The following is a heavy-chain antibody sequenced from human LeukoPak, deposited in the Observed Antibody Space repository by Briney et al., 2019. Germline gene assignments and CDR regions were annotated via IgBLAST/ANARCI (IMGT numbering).Heavy chain of an antibody. CDR1: GYTFTGYY. J-gene: IGHJ4*02. CDR3: ARDYYGSGRPDY. Sequence: GASVKVSCKASGYTFTGYYMHWVRQAPGQGLEWMGWINPNSGGTNYAQKFQGRVTMTRDTSISTAYMELSRLRSDDTAEYYCARDYYGSGRPDYWGQGTLVTVSS. CDR2: INPNSGGT. V-gene: IGHV1-2*02. D-gene: IGHD3-10*01.